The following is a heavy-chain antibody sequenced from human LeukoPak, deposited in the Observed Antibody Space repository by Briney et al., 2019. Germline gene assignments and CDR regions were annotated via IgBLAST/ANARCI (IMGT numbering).Heavy chain of an antibody. V-gene: IGHV4-59*08. Sequence: PSETLSLTCTVSGGSVSSYYWSWIRQPPGKGLEWIGYIYYSGSTNYNPPLKSRVTISVDTSKNQFSLKLSSVTAADTAVYYCARLPMTTVTTSAFDIWGQGAMVTVSS. J-gene: IGHJ3*02. CDR1: GGSVSSYY. D-gene: IGHD4-17*01. CDR2: IYYSGST. CDR3: ARLPMTTVTTSAFDI.